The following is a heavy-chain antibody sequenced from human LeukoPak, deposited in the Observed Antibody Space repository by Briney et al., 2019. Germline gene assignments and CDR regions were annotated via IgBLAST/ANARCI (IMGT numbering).Heavy chain of an antibody. CDR3: ARGSCGGDCYLDDAFDI. CDR1: GGSISGYY. Sequence: SETLSLTCSVSGGSISGYYWSWIRQPPGKGLEWIGEINHSGSTNYNPSLKSRVTISVDTSKNQFSLKLSSVTAADTAVYYCARGSCGGDCYLDDAFDIWGQGTMVTVSS. V-gene: IGHV4-34*01. CDR2: INHSGST. J-gene: IGHJ3*02. D-gene: IGHD2-21*02.